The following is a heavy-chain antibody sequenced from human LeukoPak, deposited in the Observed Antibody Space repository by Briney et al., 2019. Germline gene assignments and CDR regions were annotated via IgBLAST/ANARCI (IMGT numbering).Heavy chain of an antibody. Sequence: GGSLRLSCAASGFTFSSYGMHWVRQAPGKGLEWVAFIRYDGSNKYYADSVEGRFTISRDNSKNTLYLQMNSLRSEDTAVYYCARAPRPGYDFPYYYMDVWGKGTTVTVSS. V-gene: IGHV3-30*02. J-gene: IGHJ6*03. CDR2: IRYDGSNK. CDR1: GFTFSSYG. CDR3: ARAPRPGYDFPYYYMDV. D-gene: IGHD3-3*01.